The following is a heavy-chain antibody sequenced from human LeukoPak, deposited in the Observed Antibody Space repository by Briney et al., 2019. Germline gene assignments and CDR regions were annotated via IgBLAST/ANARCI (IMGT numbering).Heavy chain of an antibody. Sequence: ASVKVSCKASGYTFTSYYMHWVRQAPGQGLEWMGIINPSGGSTSYAQKFQGRVTMTRDTSTGTVYMELSSLRSEDTAVYYCARGDCSSTSCRGRGWHYYYGMDVWGQGTTVTVSS. J-gene: IGHJ6*02. D-gene: IGHD2-2*01. CDR3: ARGDCSSTSCRGRGWHYYYGMDV. CDR1: GYTFTSYY. CDR2: INPSGGST. V-gene: IGHV1-46*01.